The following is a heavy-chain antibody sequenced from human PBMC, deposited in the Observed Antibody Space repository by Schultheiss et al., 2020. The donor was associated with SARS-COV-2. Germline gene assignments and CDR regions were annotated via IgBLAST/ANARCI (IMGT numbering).Heavy chain of an antibody. V-gene: IGHV3-23*01. CDR2: ISGSGGST. CDR3: ARGDYGGTFDY. D-gene: IGHD4-23*01. J-gene: IGHJ4*02. CDR1: GFTFSSYA. Sequence: GESLKISCAASGFTFSSYAMSWVRQAPGKGLEWVSAISGSGGSTYYADSVKGRFTISRDNSKNTLYLQMNSLRAEDTAVYYCARGDYGGTFDYWGQGTLVTVSS.